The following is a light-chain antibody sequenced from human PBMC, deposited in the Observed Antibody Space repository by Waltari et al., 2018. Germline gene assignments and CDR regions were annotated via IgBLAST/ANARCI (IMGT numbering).Light chain of an antibody. J-gene: IGLJ2*01. CDR1: RSDIGSSDY. Sequence: QSALTQPASVSGSPGQSITLSCTGTRSDIGSSDYVSWYPQHPGKAPKRIIYEVSDRPSGVSYRFSGSKSGNTASLTIFGLQPEDEADDHCTSQTTTSTLVFGGGTRLTVL. V-gene: IGLV2-14*01. CDR2: EVS. CDR3: TSQTTTSTLV.